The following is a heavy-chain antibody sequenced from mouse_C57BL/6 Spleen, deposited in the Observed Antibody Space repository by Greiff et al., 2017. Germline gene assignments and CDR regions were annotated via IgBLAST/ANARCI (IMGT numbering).Heavy chain of an antibody. CDR3: AITTVVAFDD. Sequence: VKLMESGPELVKPGASVKISCKASGYAFSSSWMNWVKQRPGKGLEWIGRIYPGDGDTNYNGKFKGKATLTADKSSSTAYMQLSSLTSEDSAVYFCAITTVVAFDDWGQGTTLTVSS. V-gene: IGHV1-82*01. D-gene: IGHD1-1*01. J-gene: IGHJ2*01. CDR1: GYAFSSSW. CDR2: IYPGDGDT.